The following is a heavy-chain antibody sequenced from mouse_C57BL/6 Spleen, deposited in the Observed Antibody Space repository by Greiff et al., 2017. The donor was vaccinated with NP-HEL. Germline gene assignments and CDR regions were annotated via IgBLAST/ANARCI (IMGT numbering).Heavy chain of an antibody. CDR3: ASRGSSYEGGFY. CDR1: GYAFSSYW. J-gene: IGHJ2*01. D-gene: IGHD1-1*01. Sequence: QVQLQQSGAELVKPGASVKISCKASGYAFSSYWMNWVKQRPGKGLEWIGQIYPGDGDTNYNGKFKGKATLTADKSSSTAYMQLSSLTSEDSAVYFCASRGSSYEGGFYWGQGTTLTVSS. CDR2: IYPGDGDT. V-gene: IGHV1-80*01.